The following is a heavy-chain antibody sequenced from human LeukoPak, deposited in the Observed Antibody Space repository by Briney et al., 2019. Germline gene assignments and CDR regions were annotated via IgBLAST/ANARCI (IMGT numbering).Heavy chain of an antibody. Sequence: SQTLSLTCTVSGGSISSGDYYWSWIRQPPGKGLEWIGYIYYSGSTYYNPSLKSRVTISVDTSKNQFSLKLSSVTAADTAVYYCARDLRGFNWIDPWGQGTLVTVSS. CDR3: ARDLRGFNWIDP. D-gene: IGHD3-9*01. V-gene: IGHV4-30-4*01. CDR1: GGSISSGDYY. J-gene: IGHJ5*02. CDR2: IYYSGST.